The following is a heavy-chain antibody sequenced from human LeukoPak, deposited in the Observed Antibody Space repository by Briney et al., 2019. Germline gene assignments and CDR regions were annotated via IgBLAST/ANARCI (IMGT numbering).Heavy chain of an antibody. Sequence: ASVKVSCKAPGYTFTSYDINWVRQATGQGLEWMGWMNPNSGNTGYAQKFQGRVTMTRNTSISTAYMELSSLRSEDTAVYYCARGCSGGSCYGDDAFDIWGQGTMVTVSS. V-gene: IGHV1-8*01. CDR3: ARGCSGGSCYGDDAFDI. D-gene: IGHD2-15*01. J-gene: IGHJ3*02. CDR2: MNPNSGNT. CDR1: GYTFTSYD.